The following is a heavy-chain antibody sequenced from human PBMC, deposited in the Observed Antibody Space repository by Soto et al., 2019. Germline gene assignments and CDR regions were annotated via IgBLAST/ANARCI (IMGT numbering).Heavy chain of an antibody. CDR1: GGSIISGDYY. CDR3: ARGGTDSNIDY. Sequence: SETLSLTCTVTGGSIISGDYYWSWIRQPPGKGLEWIGYIYYSGSTYYNPSLKSRVTISVDTSKNQFSLKLSSVTAADTAVYYCARGGTDSNIDYWGQGTLVTVS. J-gene: IGHJ4*02. D-gene: IGHD3-22*01. CDR2: IYYSGST. V-gene: IGHV4-30-4*01.